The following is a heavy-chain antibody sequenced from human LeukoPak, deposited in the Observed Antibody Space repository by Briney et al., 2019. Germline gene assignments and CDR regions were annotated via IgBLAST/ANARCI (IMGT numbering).Heavy chain of an antibody. CDR3: ARSGIAAAGHTHYFDY. J-gene: IGHJ4*02. D-gene: IGHD6-13*01. CDR2: MSHEGSDK. V-gene: IGHV3-30*03. CDR1: GFNLSNYG. Sequence: PGGSLRLSCAASGFNLSNYGMHWVRQAPGKGLEWVAVMSHEGSDKYYADSVKGRFTISRDNSRNTLYVQMNSLRVEDTAVYYCARSGIAAAGHTHYFDYWGQGTLVTVSS.